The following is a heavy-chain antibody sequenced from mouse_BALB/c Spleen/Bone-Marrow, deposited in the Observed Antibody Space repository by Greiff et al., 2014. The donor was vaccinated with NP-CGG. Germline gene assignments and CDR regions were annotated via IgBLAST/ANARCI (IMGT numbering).Heavy chain of an antibody. J-gene: IGHJ4*01. V-gene: IGHV1-80*01. Sequence: QVQLQQSGAELVRPGSSVKISCKASGYVFSSYWMNWVKQRPGQGLEWIGQIYPGDGDTNYNGNFKDKATLTVDRSSSTAFMQLSSLTSEDSAVYFCARWYRDPHFAMDYWGPGTSVTVSS. CDR3: ARWYRDPHFAMDY. CDR2: IYPGDGDT. CDR1: GYVFSSYW. D-gene: IGHD2-14*01.